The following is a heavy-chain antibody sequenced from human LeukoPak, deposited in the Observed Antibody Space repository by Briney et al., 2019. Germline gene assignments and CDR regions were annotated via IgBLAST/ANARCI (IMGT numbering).Heavy chain of an antibody. V-gene: IGHV1-24*01. D-gene: IGHD6-13*01. Sequence: ASVKVSCKVSGYTLTELSMHWVRQAPGKGLEWMGGFDPEDGETIYAQKFQGRVTMTEDTSTDTAYMELSSLRSEDTAVYFCARDHIALGAAAKKDALDFWGQGTAVIVSS. CDR2: FDPEDGET. CDR3: ARDHIALGAAAKKDALDF. CDR1: GYTLTELS. J-gene: IGHJ3*01.